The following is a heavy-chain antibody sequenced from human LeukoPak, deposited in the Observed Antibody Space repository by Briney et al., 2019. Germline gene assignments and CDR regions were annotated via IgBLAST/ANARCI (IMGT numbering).Heavy chain of an antibody. CDR2: IIPIFGTA. J-gene: IGHJ6*03. V-gene: IGHV1-69*13. CDR1: GGTFSSFA. CDR3: ARDVRVKQQLTIRGSDYFYYMDV. D-gene: IGHD6-13*01. Sequence: SVKVSCKASGGTFSSFALSWVRQAPGQGLELMGGIIPIFGTANYAQKFQGRATIYSDASTSTDYMELSSLRSEDTAVYYCARDVRVKQQLTIRGSDYFYYMDVWGNGTTVIVSS.